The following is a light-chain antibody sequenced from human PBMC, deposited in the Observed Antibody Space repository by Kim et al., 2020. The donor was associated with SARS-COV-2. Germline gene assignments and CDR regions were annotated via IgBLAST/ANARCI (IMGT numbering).Light chain of an antibody. CDR3: QVWDSSSDHRV. CDR1: NIEDHS. V-gene: IGLV3-21*04. CDR2: FDT. Sequence: APGETARITCGGINIEDHSVTCYQQRPGQAPVLVIYFDTDRPTGIPERFSGANSGNTATLSISRVGAGDEADYYCQVWDSSSDHRVFGGGTQLTVL. J-gene: IGLJ3*02.